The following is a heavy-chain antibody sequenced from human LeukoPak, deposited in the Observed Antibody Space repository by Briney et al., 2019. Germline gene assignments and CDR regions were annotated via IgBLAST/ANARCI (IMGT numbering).Heavy chain of an antibody. CDR1: GYTFTSYG. V-gene: IGHV1-18*01. Sequence: ASVKVSCKASGYTFTSYGISWVRQAPGQGLEWMGWISAYNGNTNYAQKLQGRVTMTTDTSTSTAYMELRSLRSDDTAVYYCARFPGRGEDILTGATLYYYYMDVWGKGTTVTISS. CDR3: ARFPGRGEDILTGATLYYYYMDV. D-gene: IGHD3-9*01. CDR2: ISAYNGNT. J-gene: IGHJ6*03.